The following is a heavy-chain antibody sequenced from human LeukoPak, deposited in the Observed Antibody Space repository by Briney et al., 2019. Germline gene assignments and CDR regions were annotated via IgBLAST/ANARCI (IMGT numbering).Heavy chain of an antibody. CDR2: INSSSSYI. CDR3: ASFDVLTGRTSFDY. Sequence: KSGGSLRLSCAPSGFTLISYSMNWVRQPPGRGREWVSSINSSSSYIYYADSVKGRFTTSRDNAKNPLYLQMNSLRAEDTAVYYCASFDVLTGRTSFDYWGQGTLVTVSS. V-gene: IGHV3-21*01. J-gene: IGHJ4*02. CDR1: GFTLISYS. D-gene: IGHD3-9*01.